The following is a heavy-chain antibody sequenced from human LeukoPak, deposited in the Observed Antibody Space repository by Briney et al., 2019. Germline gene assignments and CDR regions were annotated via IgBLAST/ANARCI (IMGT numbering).Heavy chain of an antibody. CDR2: IKKDGSEK. J-gene: IGHJ3*02. CDR3: AKTPSGSYADAFDI. D-gene: IGHD1-26*01. CDR1: GFSFSSYW. Sequence: GGSLRLSCAASGFSFSSYWMSWVRQAPGKGPEWVANIKKDGSEKYYVDSVKGRFTISRDNAKNSLYLQMNSLRAEDMALYYCAKTPSGSYADAFDIWGQGTMVTVSS. V-gene: IGHV3-7*03.